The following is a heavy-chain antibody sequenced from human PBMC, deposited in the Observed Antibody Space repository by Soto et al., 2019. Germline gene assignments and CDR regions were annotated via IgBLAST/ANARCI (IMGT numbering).Heavy chain of an antibody. CDR2: INPNSGAT. Sequence: QVQLMQSGTEVKKPGASVQVSCKASGYTFTGYFMHWVRQAPGQRPEWMGYINPNSGATKYAQKFQGRVTMTRDTSISTAYMELTMLRSDDTAVYYCARGGGTILAPLPWGQGTLVTVSS. V-gene: IGHV1-2*02. CDR1: GYTFTGYF. CDR3: ARGGGTILAPLP. D-gene: IGHD3-3*01. J-gene: IGHJ5*02.